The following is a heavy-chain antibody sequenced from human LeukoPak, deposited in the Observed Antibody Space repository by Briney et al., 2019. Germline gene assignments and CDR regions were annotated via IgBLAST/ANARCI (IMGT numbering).Heavy chain of an antibody. J-gene: IGHJ5*02. D-gene: IGHD6-13*01. CDR1: GYTFTGYY. CDR2: INPNSGGT. CDR3: ARGVHYSSSWSINWFDP. V-gene: IGHV1-2*02. Sequence: ASVKVSCKASGYTFTGYYMHWVRQAPGQGLEWMGWINPNSGGTNYAQKFQGRVTMTRDTSISTAYMELSRLRSDDTAVYYCARGVHYSSSWSINWFDPWGQGTLVTVSS.